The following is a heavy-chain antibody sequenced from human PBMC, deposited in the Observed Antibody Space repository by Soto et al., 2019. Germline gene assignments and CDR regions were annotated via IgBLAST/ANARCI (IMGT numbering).Heavy chain of an antibody. V-gene: IGHV1-69*02. CDR3: ARGSYDILTGYYTDYYYYGMDV. J-gene: IGHJ6*02. CDR2: IIPILGIA. D-gene: IGHD3-9*01. CDR1: GGTFSSYT. Sequence: QVQLVQSGAEVKKPGSSVKVSCKASGGTFSSYTISWVRQAPGQGLEWMGRIIPILGIANYAQKFQGRVTITADKSTSTAYMELSSLRSEDTAMYYCARGSYDILTGYYTDYYYYGMDVWGQGTTVTVSS.